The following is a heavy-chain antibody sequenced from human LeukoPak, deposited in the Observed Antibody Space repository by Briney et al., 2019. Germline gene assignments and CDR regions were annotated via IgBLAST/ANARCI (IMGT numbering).Heavy chain of an antibody. CDR2: IYSGGST. V-gene: IGHV3-66*02. CDR3: AKMGDLYGSGTYGFYGMDV. D-gene: IGHD3-10*01. Sequence: GGSLRLSCAASGFTVSSNYMSWVRQAPGKGLEWVSVIYSGGSTYYADPVKGRFTISRDNSKNTLYLQMNSLRAEDTAVYYCAKMGDLYGSGTYGFYGMDVWGQGTTVTVSS. J-gene: IGHJ6*02. CDR1: GFTVSSNY.